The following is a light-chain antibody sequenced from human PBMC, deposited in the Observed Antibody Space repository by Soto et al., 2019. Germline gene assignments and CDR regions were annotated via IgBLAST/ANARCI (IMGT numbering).Light chain of an antibody. V-gene: IGLV2-11*01. Sequence: QSALTQPRSVSGSPGQSVTISCTGTSSDVGGYNYVSWYQKHPGKAPKLMIYDVSKRPSGVPDRFSGSKSGNTASLTISGRQAEDEADYYCCSYGGSYSWVFGGGTKVTVL. J-gene: IGLJ3*02. CDR2: DVS. CDR1: SSDVGGYNY. CDR3: CSYGGSYSWV.